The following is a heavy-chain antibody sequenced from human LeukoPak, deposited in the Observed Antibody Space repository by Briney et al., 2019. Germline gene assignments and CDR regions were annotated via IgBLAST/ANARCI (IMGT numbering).Heavy chain of an antibody. V-gene: IGHV3-15*01. CDR2: IKSKTDGGTT. CDR3: TARIVVVITSYY. D-gene: IGHD3-22*01. CDR1: GFTFSNAW. Sequence: GGSLRLSCAASGFTFSNAWMSWVRQAPGKGLEWVGRIKSKTDGGTTDYAAPVKGRFTISRDDSKNTLYLQMNGLKTEDTAVYYCTARIVVVITSYYWGQGTLVTVSS. J-gene: IGHJ4*02.